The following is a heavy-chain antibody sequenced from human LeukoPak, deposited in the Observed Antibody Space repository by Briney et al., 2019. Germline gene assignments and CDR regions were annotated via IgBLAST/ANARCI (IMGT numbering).Heavy chain of an antibody. CDR1: GYIFSRNA. J-gene: IGHJ5*02. Sequence: ASVKVSCKTSGYIFSRNAISWVRQAPGQGLEWLGWISAYNGNANYAQKFQGRVTMTTDTSTRTVFVELWSLRSDDTAVYYCARHMGWNNSSGGVAWFDPWGQGTLVTVSS. V-gene: IGHV1-18*01. CDR3: ARHMGWNNSSGGVAWFDP. D-gene: IGHD1/OR15-1a*01. CDR2: ISAYNGNA.